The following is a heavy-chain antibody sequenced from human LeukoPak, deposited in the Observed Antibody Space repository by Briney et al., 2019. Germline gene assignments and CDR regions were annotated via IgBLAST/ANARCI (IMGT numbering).Heavy chain of an antibody. V-gene: IGHV4-39*01. J-gene: IGHJ4*02. CDR3: ARHDTGRNSGIPAE. D-gene: IGHD1-1*01. Sequence: PSETLSLTCTVAGGSISSSSYYWGWIRQPPGKGLEWIGSIYNSGSTYYNPSLKSRITISVDTSKNQFSLKLSSVTAADTAVYYCARHDTGRNSGIPAEWGQGTLVTVSS. CDR2: IYNSGST. CDR1: GGSISSSSYY.